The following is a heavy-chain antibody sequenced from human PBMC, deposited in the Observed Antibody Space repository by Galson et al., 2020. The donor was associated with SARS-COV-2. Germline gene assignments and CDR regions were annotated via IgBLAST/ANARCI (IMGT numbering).Heavy chain of an antibody. CDR2: ISGSGGST. Sequence: GESLKISCAASGFTFSSYAMSWVRQAPGKGLEWVSAISGSGGSTYYADSVKGRFTISRDNSKNTLYLQMNSLRAEDTAVYYCAKDGSAYDQTHFDRWGRGTLVTVSS. V-gene: IGHV3-23*01. D-gene: IGHD3-22*01. CDR1: GFTFSSYA. CDR3: AKDGSAYDQTHFDR. J-gene: IGHJ2*01.